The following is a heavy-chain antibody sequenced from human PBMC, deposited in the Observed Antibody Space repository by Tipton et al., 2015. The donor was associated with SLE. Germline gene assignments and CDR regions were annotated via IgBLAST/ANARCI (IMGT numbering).Heavy chain of an antibody. Sequence: RSLRLSCAASGFTFSIYSLHWVRQAPGKGLEWVALISYDGTNKYYADSVKGRFTISRDNSKNTLYLQMNSLRAEDTAVYYCATSLLQGFDYWGQGTLVTVSS. V-gene: IGHV3-30*04. CDR2: ISYDGTNK. D-gene: IGHD1-1*01. CDR3: ATSLLQGFDY. J-gene: IGHJ4*02. CDR1: GFTFSIYS.